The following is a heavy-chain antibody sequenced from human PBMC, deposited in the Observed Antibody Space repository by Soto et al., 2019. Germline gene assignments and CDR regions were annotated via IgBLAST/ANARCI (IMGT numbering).Heavy chain of an antibody. Sequence: QVQLQQSGPGLVKPYQTLSLSCTVSGGSISSGDNFWGWMRQSPGKGLEWIGYIQDSGSTYYKPSLESRVTLSVDSSKRHFSLNLTSVTVADKAVYYCVQGGNEVGGYFYRVLASWGQGILVTVSS. CDR1: GGSISSGDNF. CDR3: VQGGNEVGGYFYRVLAS. J-gene: IGHJ5*02. D-gene: IGHD3-22*01. V-gene: IGHV4-30-4*01. CDR2: IQDSGST.